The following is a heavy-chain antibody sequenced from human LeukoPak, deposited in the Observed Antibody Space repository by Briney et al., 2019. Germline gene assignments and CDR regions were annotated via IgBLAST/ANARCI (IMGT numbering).Heavy chain of an antibody. CDR2: IDSVGTS. CDR3: ARVCGSATNYRLCGFDV. V-gene: IGHV4-4*07. CDR1: GGSISKYF. J-gene: IGHJ3*01. D-gene: IGHD3-10*01. Sequence: PSETLSLTCIVSGGSISKYFWNWIRQPAGKGLEWIGRIDSVGTSNYNPSLRGRVTTSVDTSKSHFSLEVTSMTAADTAMYYCARVCGSATNYRLCGFDVWGQGTVVTVSS.